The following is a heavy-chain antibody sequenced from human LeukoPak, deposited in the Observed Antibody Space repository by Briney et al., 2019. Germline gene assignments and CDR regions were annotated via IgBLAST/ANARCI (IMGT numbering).Heavy chain of an antibody. D-gene: IGHD6-13*01. CDR2: IYYSGST. J-gene: IGHJ4*02. CDR1: GGSLSSYY. CDR3: ARGGDSSTLTLDY. V-gene: IGHV4-59*01. Sequence: SETLSLTCTVSGGSLSSYYWSWIRQPPGKGLEWIGYIYYSGSTNYNPSLKSRVTISVDTSKNQFSLKLSSVTAADTAVYYCARGGDSSTLTLDYWGQGTLVTVSS.